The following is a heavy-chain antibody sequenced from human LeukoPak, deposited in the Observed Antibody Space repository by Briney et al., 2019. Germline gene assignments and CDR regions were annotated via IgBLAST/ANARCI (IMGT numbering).Heavy chain of an antibody. J-gene: IGHJ4*02. V-gene: IGHV3-53*01. CDR2: IYSGGST. CDR3: ASIDDFSSGYPY. D-gene: IGHD3-3*01. Sequence: PGGSLRLSCAASGFTVSSNYMSWVRQAPGKGLEWVSLIYSGGSTYYADSVKGRFAISRDNSKNTLYLQMNSLRAEDTAVYYCASIDDFSSGYPYWGQGTLVTVSS. CDR1: GFTVSSNY.